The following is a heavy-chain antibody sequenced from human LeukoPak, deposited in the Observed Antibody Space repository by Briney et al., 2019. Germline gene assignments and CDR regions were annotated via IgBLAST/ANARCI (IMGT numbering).Heavy chain of an antibody. V-gene: IGHV3-30*18. J-gene: IGHJ4*02. D-gene: IGHD5-12*01. Sequence: QPGRSLRLSCAASGFTFSSYGMHWVRQAPGKGLEWVAVISYDGSNKYYADSVKGRFTISRDNSKNTLYLQMNSLRAEDTAVYYCAKDSGYDFVWLGTIDYWGQGTLVTVSS. CDR1: GFTFSSYG. CDR3: AKDSGYDFVWLGTIDY. CDR2: ISYDGSNK.